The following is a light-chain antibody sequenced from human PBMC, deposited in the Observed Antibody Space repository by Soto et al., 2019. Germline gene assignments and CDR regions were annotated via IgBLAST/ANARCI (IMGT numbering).Light chain of an antibody. J-gene: IGLJ3*02. CDR1: SSNFEKIY. V-gene: IGLV1-51*01. CDR2: DGN. Sequence: QSVLTQPPSVSAAPGQNVTISCPGSSSNFEKIYVSWYQQFPGTAPKRLIYDGNKRPSGIPDRFSGSKSGTSAILGITGLQTGDESDYYCGAWDKSLSAEVFGGGTKLTVL. CDR3: GAWDKSLSAEV.